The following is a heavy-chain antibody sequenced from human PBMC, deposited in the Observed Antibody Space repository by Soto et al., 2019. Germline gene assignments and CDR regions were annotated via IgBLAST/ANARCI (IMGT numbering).Heavy chain of an antibody. CDR2: IWYDGSNK. Sequence: GGSLRLSCAASGFTFSSYGMHWVRQAPGKGLEWVAVIWYDGSNKYYADSVKGRFTISRDNSKNTLYLQMNSLRAEDTAVYYCARDGPTGASPYSSSSDFGYWGQGTLVTVSS. CDR1: GFTFSSYG. J-gene: IGHJ4*02. D-gene: IGHD6-6*01. CDR3: ARDGPTGASPYSSSSDFGY. V-gene: IGHV3-33*01.